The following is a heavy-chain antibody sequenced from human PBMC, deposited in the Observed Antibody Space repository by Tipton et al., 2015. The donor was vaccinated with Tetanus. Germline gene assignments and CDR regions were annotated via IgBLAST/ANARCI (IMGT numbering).Heavy chain of an antibody. CDR1: GVTVSGNY. D-gene: IGHD5-12*01. CDR3: CRSTPIVAPFDY. Sequence: SLRLSCAASGVTVSGNYMSWVRQAPGKGLEWVSGISGSGGSKYYAESVKGRMTISRDTSKLYLQLTSLRAEDTATYYCCRSTPIVAPFDYWGQGTLVAVSS. CDR2: ISGSGGSK. J-gene: IGHJ4*02. V-gene: IGHV3-23*01.